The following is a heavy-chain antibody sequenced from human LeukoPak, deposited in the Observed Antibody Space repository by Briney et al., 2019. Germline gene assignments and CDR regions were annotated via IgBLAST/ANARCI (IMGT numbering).Heavy chain of an antibody. J-gene: IGHJ6*02. Sequence: GGSLRLSCAASGFTFSSYAMSWVRQAPGKGLEWVSLISGSGGSTYYADSVKGRFTISRDNSKNTLYLQMNSLRAEDTAVYYCAAPHYDILTGFSPRNGMDVWGQGTTVTVSS. CDR3: AAPHYDILTGFSPRNGMDV. CDR1: GFTFSSYA. CDR2: ISGSGGST. D-gene: IGHD3-9*01. V-gene: IGHV3-23*01.